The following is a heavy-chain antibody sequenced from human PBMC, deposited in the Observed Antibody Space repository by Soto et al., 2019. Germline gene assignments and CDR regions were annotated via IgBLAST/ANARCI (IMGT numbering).Heavy chain of an antibody. V-gene: IGHV4-4*07. Sequence: SETLSLTCSVSGASISGFYWSWIRKSAGKGLEWIGRIYATGTTDYNPSLKSRVMVSVDTSKKQFSLKLRSVTAADTAVYYCVRDGTKTLRDWFDPWGQGISVTVSS. J-gene: IGHJ5*02. CDR1: GASISGFY. D-gene: IGHD1-1*01. CDR2: IYATGTT. CDR3: VRDGTKTLRDWFDP.